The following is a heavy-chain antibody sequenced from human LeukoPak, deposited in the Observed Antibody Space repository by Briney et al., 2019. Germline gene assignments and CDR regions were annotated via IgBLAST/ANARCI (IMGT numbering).Heavy chain of an antibody. Sequence: SETLSLTCTVSGDSISSYYWSWIRQPPGKGLESIGYIDYSGNTNYNPSLKSRVTISVDTSKIQFSLKLSSVTAADTAVYYCARTAPYSSSSFDCWGQGSLVTVSS. D-gene: IGHD6-6*01. V-gene: IGHV4-59*01. CDR2: IDYSGNT. J-gene: IGHJ4*02. CDR3: ARTAPYSSSSFDC. CDR1: GDSISSYY.